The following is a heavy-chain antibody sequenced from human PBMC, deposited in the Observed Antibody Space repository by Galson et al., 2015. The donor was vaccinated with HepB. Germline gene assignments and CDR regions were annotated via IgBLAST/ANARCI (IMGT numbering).Heavy chain of an antibody. Sequence: SLRLSCAASGFTFSSYGMHWVRQAPGKGLEWVAVISYDGSNKYYADSVKGRFTISRDNSKNTLYLQMNSLRAEDTAVYYCARVNYDFWSGYGAYYYYMDVWGKGTTVSVSS. CDR3: ARVNYDFWSGYGAYYYYMDV. D-gene: IGHD3-3*01. V-gene: IGHV3-30*03. CDR2: ISYDGSNK. J-gene: IGHJ6*03. CDR1: GFTFSSYG.